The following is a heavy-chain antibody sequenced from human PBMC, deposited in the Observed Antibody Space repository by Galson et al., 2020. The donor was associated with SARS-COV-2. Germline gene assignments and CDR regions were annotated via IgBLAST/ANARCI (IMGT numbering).Heavy chain of an antibody. J-gene: IGHJ4*02. Sequence: GGSLRLSCAASGFTFSAYPIHWVRQAPGKGLECVAAVSDDGRKKYYADSVKGRFTISRDNSKNTVDLQINGLRIDDTAVYYCARRARGSSYDYWGQGTLVTVSS. CDR2: VSDDGRKK. V-gene: IGHV3-30-3*01. CDR1: GFTFSAYP. D-gene: IGHD3-3*01. CDR3: ARRARGSSYDY.